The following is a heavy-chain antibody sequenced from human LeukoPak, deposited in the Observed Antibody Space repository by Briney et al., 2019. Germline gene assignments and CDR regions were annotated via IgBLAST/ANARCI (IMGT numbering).Heavy chain of an antibody. CDR2: INSDGSST. V-gene: IGHV3-74*01. CDR3: ARGARGSGTASDY. D-gene: IGHD3-10*01. CDR1: GFTFSGYW. J-gene: IGHJ4*02. Sequence: GGSLRLSCAASGFTFSGYWMHWVRQAPGKGLVWVSRINSDGSSTNYADSVKGRLTISRDNAKNTLHLQMNSLRAEDTAVYYCARGARGSGTASDYWGQGTLVTVSS.